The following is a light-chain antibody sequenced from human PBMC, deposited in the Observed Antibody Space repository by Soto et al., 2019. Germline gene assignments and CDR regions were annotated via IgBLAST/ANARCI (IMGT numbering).Light chain of an antibody. CDR3: QQRSIWPWT. CDR2: DAS. Sequence: EIVLTQSPATLSLSPGERATLSCWASQSVSNYFVWYQQKPGQAPRLHIYDASKRATGIPARFSGSGSGTDFTLTISSLEPEDFAVYYCQQRSIWPWTFGQGTKVDIK. J-gene: IGKJ1*01. CDR1: QSVSNY. V-gene: IGKV3-11*01.